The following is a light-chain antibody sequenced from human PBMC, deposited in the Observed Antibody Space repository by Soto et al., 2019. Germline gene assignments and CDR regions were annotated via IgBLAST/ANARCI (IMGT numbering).Light chain of an antibody. Sequence: EIILTQSPDTLSLSPVERATLSCRPSQTVSSNYLAWCQQRPGQAPRPLIYGASTRAAGIPDRFSGSGSGTDFTLTITRLEPEDSAVYFCQQYTGPPTTFGQGTRLEI. CDR3: QQYTGPPTT. CDR1: QTVSSNY. V-gene: IGKV3-20*01. J-gene: IGKJ5*01. CDR2: GAS.